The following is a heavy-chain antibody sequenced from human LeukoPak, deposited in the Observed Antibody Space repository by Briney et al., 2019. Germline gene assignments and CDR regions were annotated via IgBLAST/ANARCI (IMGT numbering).Heavy chain of an antibody. CDR3: AKESRYYYDTSGSPDS. CDR1: GFTFSSYA. J-gene: IGHJ4*02. V-gene: IGHV3-23*01. Sequence: GGSLRLSCAASGFTFSSYAMTWVRQAPGKGLEWVSAISGGGGNTYYADSVKGCFTISRDNPRNTLYLQMNSLRAEDTAVYYCAKESRYYYDTSGSPDSWGQGILVTVSS. D-gene: IGHD3-22*01. CDR2: ISGGGGNT.